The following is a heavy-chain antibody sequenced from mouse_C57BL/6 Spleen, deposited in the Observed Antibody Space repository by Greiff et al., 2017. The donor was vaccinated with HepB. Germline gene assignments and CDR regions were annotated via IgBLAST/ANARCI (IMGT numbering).Heavy chain of an antibody. D-gene: IGHD2-1*01. CDR2: IYPGNGDT. J-gene: IGHJ1*03. V-gene: IGHV1-12*01. Sequence: LQQSGAELVRPGASVKMSCKASGYTFTSYNMHWVKQTPRQGLEWIGAIYPGNGDTSYNQKFKGKATLTVDKSSSTAYMQLSSLTSEDSAVYFCARLMAYGNYWYFDVWGTGTTVTVSS. CDR3: ARLMAYGNYWYFDV. CDR1: GYTFTSYN.